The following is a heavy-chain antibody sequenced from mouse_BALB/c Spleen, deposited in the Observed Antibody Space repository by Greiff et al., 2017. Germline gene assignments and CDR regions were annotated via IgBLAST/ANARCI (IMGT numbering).Heavy chain of an antibody. Sequence: EVQRVESGGGLVKPGGSLKLSCAASGFAFSSYDMSWVRQTPEKRLEWVAYISSGGGSTYYPDTVKGRFTISRDNAKNTLYLQMSSLKSEDTAMYYCARRDGYYTMGYAMDYWGQGTSVTVSS. CDR3: ARRDGYYTMGYAMDY. V-gene: IGHV5-12-1*01. J-gene: IGHJ4*01. D-gene: IGHD2-3*01. CDR1: GFAFSSYD. CDR2: ISSGGGST.